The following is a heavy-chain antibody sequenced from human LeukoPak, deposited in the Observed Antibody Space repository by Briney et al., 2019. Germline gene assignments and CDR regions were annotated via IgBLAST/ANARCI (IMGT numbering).Heavy chain of an antibody. CDR1: GFSLSTSGVG. Sequence: SGPTLVNPTQTLTLTCTFSGFSLSTSGVGVGWIRQPPGKALDWLAVIYWDDDKRHNPSLSSRLTVTKDTSKNQVVLSLTNMDPVDTATYYCAHTGHYYDRSNANRYFDLWGRGTLVTVSS. D-gene: IGHD3-22*01. J-gene: IGHJ2*01. CDR2: IYWDDDK. CDR3: AHTGHYYDRSNANRYFDL. V-gene: IGHV2-5*02.